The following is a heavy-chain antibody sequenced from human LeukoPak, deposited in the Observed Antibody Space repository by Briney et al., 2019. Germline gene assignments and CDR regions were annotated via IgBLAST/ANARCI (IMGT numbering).Heavy chain of an antibody. V-gene: IGHV3-66*01. CDR1: GFTASSNY. CDR3: ASGWGNILTGDYGRRNWYFDL. Sequence: GGSLRLSCAASGFTASSNYMSWVRQAPGKGLEWVSVIYSGGSTYYADSVKGRFTISRDNSNTLYLQMNSLRAEDTAVYYCASGWGNILTGDYGRRNWYFDLWGRGTLVTVSS. CDR2: IYSGGST. D-gene: IGHD3-9*01. J-gene: IGHJ2*01.